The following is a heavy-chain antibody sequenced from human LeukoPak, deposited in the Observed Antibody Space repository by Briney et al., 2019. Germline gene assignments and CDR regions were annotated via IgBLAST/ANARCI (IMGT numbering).Heavy chain of an antibody. CDR1: GFTFSSYA. J-gene: IGHJ4*02. CDR3: ARGSRDGYNLDY. V-gene: IGHV3-23*01. Sequence: PGGSLRLSCAASGFTFSSYAMSWVRQAPGKGLEWVSAISGSGGSTYYADSVKGRFTISRDNSKNTLYLQMNSLRAEDTAVYYCARGSRDGYNLDYWGQGTLVTVSS. CDR2: ISGSGGST. D-gene: IGHD5-24*01.